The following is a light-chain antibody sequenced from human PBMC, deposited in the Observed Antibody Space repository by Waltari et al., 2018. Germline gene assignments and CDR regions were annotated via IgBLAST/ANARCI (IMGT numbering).Light chain of an antibody. V-gene: IGLV2-14*03. CDR2: DVS. CDR3: TLKRGTNTVV. J-gene: IGLJ2*01. CDR1: SSADDNYKY. Sequence: QSALTQPASVSGSPGQSITISCTGPSSADDNYKYVCWYQHHPGKAPKLMIYDVSNRPSGVSNRFSGSKSGNTASLTISGLQSEDEADYYCTLKRGTNTVVFGGGTKLTVL.